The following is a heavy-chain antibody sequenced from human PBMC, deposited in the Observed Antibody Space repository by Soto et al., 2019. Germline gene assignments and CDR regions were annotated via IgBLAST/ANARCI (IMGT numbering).Heavy chain of an antibody. D-gene: IGHD2-15*01. CDR1: GYTFTGYY. J-gene: IGHJ4*02. CDR2: INPNSGGT. V-gene: IGHV1-2*02. Sequence: SVKVSCKASGYTFTGYYMHWVRQAPGQGLEGMGWINPNSGGTNYAQKFEGRVTMTRDTSISTAYMEPSRLRSDDTAVYYSARVNVVVVAATREYYFDYWGQGTLVTVSS. CDR3: ARVNVVVVAATREYYFDY.